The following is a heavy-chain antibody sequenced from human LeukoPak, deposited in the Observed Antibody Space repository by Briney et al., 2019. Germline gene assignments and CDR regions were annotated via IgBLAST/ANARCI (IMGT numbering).Heavy chain of an antibody. CDR2: IIPIFGTA. V-gene: IGHV1-69*13. CDR1: GGTFSSYA. Sequence: ASVKVSCKASGGTFSSYAISWVRQAPGQGLEWMGGIIPIFGTATYAQKFQGRVTITADESTSTAYMELSSLRSEDTAVYYCATAGYYYDSSGYFGYFQHWGQGTLVTVSS. CDR3: ATAGYYYDSSGYFGYFQH. J-gene: IGHJ1*01. D-gene: IGHD3-22*01.